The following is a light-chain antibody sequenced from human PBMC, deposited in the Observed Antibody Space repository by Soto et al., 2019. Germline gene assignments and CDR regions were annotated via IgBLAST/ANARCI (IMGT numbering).Light chain of an antibody. CDR2: DVS. CDR3: CSYAGSYTYVI. Sequence: QSALTQPRSVYGSPGQSVTISCTGTSSDVGGYNYVSWYQQHPGKAPKLMIYDVSQRPSGAPDRFSGSKYGNTASLTISGLQAEDEADYYCCSYAGSYTYVIFGGGTKLTVL. CDR1: SSDVGGYNY. V-gene: IGLV2-11*01. J-gene: IGLJ2*01.